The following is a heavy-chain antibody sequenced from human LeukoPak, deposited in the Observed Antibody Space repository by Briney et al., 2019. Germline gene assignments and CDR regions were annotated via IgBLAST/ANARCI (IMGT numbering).Heavy chain of an antibody. D-gene: IGHD6-19*01. CDR2: ISAYNGNT. CDR3: ARGSEWLVRGDYFDY. CDR1: GFTFTSYG. V-gene: IGHV1-18*01. Sequence: ASVTVSCKASGFTFTSYGITWVRQAPGQGLEWMGWISAYNGNTNYAQKLQGRVTMTTDTSTSTAYMELRSLRSDDTAVYYCARGSEWLVRGDYFDYWGQGTLVTVSS. J-gene: IGHJ4*02.